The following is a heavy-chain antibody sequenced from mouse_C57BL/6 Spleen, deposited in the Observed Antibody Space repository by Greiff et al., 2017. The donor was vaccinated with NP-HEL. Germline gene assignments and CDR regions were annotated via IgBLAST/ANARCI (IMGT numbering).Heavy chain of an antibody. D-gene: IGHD2-2*01. CDR3: ARGEAMVTTALFDY. J-gene: IGHJ2*01. CDR1: GYTFTGYW. V-gene: IGHV1-9*01. Sequence: VQLQQSGAELMKPGASVKLSCKATGYTFTGYWIEWVKQRPGHGLEWIGEILPGSGSTNYIEKFKGKATFTADTSSNTAYMQLSSLTTEDSAIYYCARGEAMVTTALFDYWGQGTTLTVSS. CDR2: ILPGSGST.